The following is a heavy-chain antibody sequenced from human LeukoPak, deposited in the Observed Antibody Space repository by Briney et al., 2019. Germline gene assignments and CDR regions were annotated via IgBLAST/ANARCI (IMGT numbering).Heavy chain of an antibody. CDR1: GGTFSSYA. CDR2: IIPIFGTA. D-gene: IGHD3-22*01. Sequence: ASVKVSCKASGGTFSSYAISWVRQAPGQGLEWMGGIIPIFGTANYAQKFQGRVTITADKSTSTAYMQLSRLSSDDTAVYYCARVDDRGHYYDSSGPRKLFDYWGQGTPVTVSS. CDR3: ARVDDRGHYYDSSGPRKLFDY. J-gene: IGHJ4*02. V-gene: IGHV1-69*06.